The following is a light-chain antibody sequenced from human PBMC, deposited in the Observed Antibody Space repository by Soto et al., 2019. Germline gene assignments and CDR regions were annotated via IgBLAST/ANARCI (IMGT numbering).Light chain of an antibody. Sequence: DIQMTQSPTTLSASVGDRVIITCRASQRMSAWLAWYQQKPGKAPTLLIYDASSLENGVPSRFSGSGSGTDFTLTISSLQPDDFATYYCQQYDTYPWTFGQGTTVDIK. CDR3: QQYDTYPWT. J-gene: IGKJ1*01. CDR2: DAS. V-gene: IGKV1-5*01. CDR1: QRMSAW.